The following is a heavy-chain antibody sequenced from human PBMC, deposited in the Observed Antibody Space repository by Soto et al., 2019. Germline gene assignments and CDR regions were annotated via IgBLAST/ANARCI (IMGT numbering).Heavy chain of an antibody. D-gene: IGHD2-8*01. V-gene: IGHV3-15*01. CDR2: IKSKTDGGTT. J-gene: IGHJ6*02. CDR3: TTDEVWCTNGFCRYYYYGMDV. Sequence: PGGSLRLSCAASGFTFSSAWMSWVRQAPGKGLEWVGRIKSKTDGGTTDYAAPVKGRFTISRDDSKNTLYLQLNSLKTADTAVYYCTTDEVWCTNGFCRYYYYGMDVWGQGTTVTVPS. CDR1: GFTFSSAW.